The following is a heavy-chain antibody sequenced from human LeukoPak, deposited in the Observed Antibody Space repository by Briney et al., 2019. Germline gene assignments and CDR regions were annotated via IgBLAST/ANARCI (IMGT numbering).Heavy chain of an antibody. Sequence: PGGSLRLSCAASGFTFSSYSMNWVRQAPGKGLEWVSYISSSGSTIYYADSVKGRFTISRDNAKNSLYLQMNSLRAEDTAVYYCARDREVTTPGIYYYYYYMDVWGKGTTVTISS. V-gene: IGHV3-48*04. CDR1: GFTFSSYS. J-gene: IGHJ6*03. D-gene: IGHD4-17*01. CDR2: ISSSGSTI. CDR3: ARDREVTTPGIYYYYYYMDV.